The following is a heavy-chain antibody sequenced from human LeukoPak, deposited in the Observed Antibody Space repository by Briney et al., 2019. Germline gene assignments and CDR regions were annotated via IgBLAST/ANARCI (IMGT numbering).Heavy chain of an antibody. CDR1: GFSFSDYS. CDR3: AKRQVYYFDY. V-gene: IGHV3-48*01. J-gene: IGHJ4*02. D-gene: IGHD2-8*01. CDR2: INSNSRTI. Sequence: GGSLRLSFAASGFSFSDYSMNWVRQAPGKGLEDISYINSNSRTIWYADSVKGRFTISRDNAKNSLYLQMNSLRAEDTAVYYCAKRQVYYFDYWGQGTLVTVSS.